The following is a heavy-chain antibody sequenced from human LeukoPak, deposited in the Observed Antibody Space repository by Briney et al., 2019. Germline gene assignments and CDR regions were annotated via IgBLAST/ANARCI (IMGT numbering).Heavy chain of an antibody. D-gene: IGHD3-10*01. CDR2: IYYTGST. V-gene: IGHV4-39*07. J-gene: IGHJ3*02. Sequence: SETLSLTCSVSGGSISTSFYWGWIRQPPGKGLEWIGSIYYTGSTYYNPSLKSRVTISVDTSKNQFSLKLSSVTAADTAVYYCARDFSGDNDAFDIWGQGTMVTVSS. CDR1: GGSISTSFY. CDR3: ARDFSGDNDAFDI.